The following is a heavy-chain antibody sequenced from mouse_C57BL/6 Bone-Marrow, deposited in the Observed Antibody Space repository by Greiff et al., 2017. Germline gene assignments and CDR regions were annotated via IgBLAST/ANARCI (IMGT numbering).Heavy chain of an antibody. CDR1: GFTFTDYY. D-gene: IGHD1-1*02. Sequence: VQLKESGGGLVQPGGSLSLSCAASGFTFTDYYMSWVRQPPGKALEWLGFIRNKANGYTTEYSASVKGRFTISRDNSQSILYLQMNALRAEDSATYYCARYLSLHYGPFDYWGQGTTLTVSS. CDR3: ARYLSLHYGPFDY. J-gene: IGHJ2*01. CDR2: IRNKANGYTT. V-gene: IGHV7-3*01.